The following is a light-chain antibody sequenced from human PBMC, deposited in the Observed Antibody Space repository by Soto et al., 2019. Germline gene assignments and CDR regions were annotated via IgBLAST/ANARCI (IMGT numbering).Light chain of an antibody. J-gene: IGLJ1*01. Sequence: QSVLTQSASVSGSPGQSITISCTGTSSDVGKYNYVSWYQQHPGEVHKLIIFNVNNRPSGVSNRFSGSKSGNTASLTISGLQAEDEADYYCSSFTSSTTYVFGTGTKVTVL. CDR1: SSDVGKYNY. V-gene: IGLV2-14*01. CDR3: SSFTSSTTYV. CDR2: NVN.